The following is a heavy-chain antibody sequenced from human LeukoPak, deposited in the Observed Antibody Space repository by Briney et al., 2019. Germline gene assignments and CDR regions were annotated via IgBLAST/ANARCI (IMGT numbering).Heavy chain of an antibody. CDR3: AREGLTLGPNGWYFDL. J-gene: IGHJ2*01. CDR1: GFTVSSNY. D-gene: IGHD2-8*01. V-gene: IGHV3-66*01. CDR2: IFGGGST. Sequence: GGSLRLSCAASGFTVSSNYMSWVRQAPGKGLEWVSLIFGGGSTYFADSVRGRFSISRDNSKNTLFLQMNSLRAEDTAVYYCAREGLTLGPNGWYFDLWGRGTLVTVSS.